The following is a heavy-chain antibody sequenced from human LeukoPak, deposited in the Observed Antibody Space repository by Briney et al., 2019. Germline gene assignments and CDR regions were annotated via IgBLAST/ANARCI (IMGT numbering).Heavy chain of an antibody. D-gene: IGHD4-11*01. Sequence: SETLSLTCTVSGGSISSYYWSWIRQPAGKGLEWIGRIYSSGSTNYNPSLKSRVTMPVDTSKNQFSLKLTSVTAADTAVYYCAREGASTTVRSLDSWGQGTLVTVSS. CDR1: GGSISSYY. J-gene: IGHJ4*02. CDR2: IYSSGST. V-gene: IGHV4-4*07. CDR3: AREGASTTVRSLDS.